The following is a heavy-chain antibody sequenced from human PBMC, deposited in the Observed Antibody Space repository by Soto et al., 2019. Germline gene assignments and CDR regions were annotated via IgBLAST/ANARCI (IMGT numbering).Heavy chain of an antibody. CDR1: GFSFSTSS. V-gene: IGHV3-23*01. CDR2: ISPSASDT. Sequence: GRSLRLSCAASGFSFSTSSMAWVRQPSGKGLEWVSAISPSASDTLYADSVKGRFTISRDNSQNTLFLQMTSLRADDTAVYYCAKGGYTFAYEWGQGALVTVSS. D-gene: IGHD5-18*01. CDR3: AKGGYTFAYE. J-gene: IGHJ4*02.